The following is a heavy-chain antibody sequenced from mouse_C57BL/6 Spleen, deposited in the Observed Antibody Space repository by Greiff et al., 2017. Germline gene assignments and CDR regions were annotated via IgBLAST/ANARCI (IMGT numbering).Heavy chain of an antibody. CDR1: GFNIKDYY. CDR3: TTGYYGSGFAY. J-gene: IGHJ3*01. Sequence: VQLQQSGAELVRPGASVQLSCTASGFNIKDYYMHWVKQRPEPGLEWIGRIDPEDGDTEYAPKFQGKATMTADTSSNPAYMQLSSLTSEDTAVYYCTTGYYGSGFAYWGQGTRVTVSA. D-gene: IGHD1-2*01. V-gene: IGHV14-1*01. CDR2: IDPEDGDT.